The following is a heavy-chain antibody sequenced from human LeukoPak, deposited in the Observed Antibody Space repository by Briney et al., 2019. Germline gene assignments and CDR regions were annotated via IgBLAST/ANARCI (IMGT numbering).Heavy chain of an antibody. CDR2: INPNSGGT. J-gene: IGHJ6*03. Sequence: ASVKVSCKASGYTFTGYYMHWVRQAPGQGLEWMGWINPNSGGTNYAQKFQGRVTMTRDTSISTAYMELSRLRSDDTAVYYCARDPITMVRGVMRPPAYYYMDVWGKGTTVTISS. V-gene: IGHV1-2*02. CDR3: ARDPITMVRGVMRPPAYYYMDV. CDR1: GYTFTGYY. D-gene: IGHD3-10*01.